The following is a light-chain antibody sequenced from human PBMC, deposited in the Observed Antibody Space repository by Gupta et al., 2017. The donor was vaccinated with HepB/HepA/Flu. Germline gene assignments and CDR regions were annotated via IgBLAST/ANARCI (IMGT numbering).Light chain of an antibody. V-gene: IGLV2-14*03. Sequence: QSALTQPASVSGSPGQSITLSCTGTSSDVGAYNFVSWFQQDPGKAPKLIIFDVDNWPSGVSNRFSGSKSGNTASLTISGLQAEDEADYYCSSYTISNTYVFGTGTKVTVL. CDR1: SSDVGAYNF. CDR2: DVD. J-gene: IGLJ1*01. CDR3: SSYTISNTYV.